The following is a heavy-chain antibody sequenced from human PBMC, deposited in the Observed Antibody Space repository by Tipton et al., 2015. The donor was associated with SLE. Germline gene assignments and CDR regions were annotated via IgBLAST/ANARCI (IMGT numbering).Heavy chain of an antibody. CDR2: ISTSSTYI. V-gene: IGHV3-21*06. J-gene: IGHJ5*01. CDR1: GFTFSSFG. Sequence: GSLRLSCVASGFTFSSFGMTWVRQAPGKGLEWVSSISTSSTYIHYADSLEGRFTISRDNAKNSLYLHMNSLRAEDTAVYYCARDIWSIGYYRSTVDSWGQGTLVIVSS. D-gene: IGHD1-26*01. CDR3: ARDIWSIGYYRSTVDS.